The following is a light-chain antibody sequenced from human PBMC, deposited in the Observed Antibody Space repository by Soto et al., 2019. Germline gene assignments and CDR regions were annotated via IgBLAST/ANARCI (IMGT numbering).Light chain of an antibody. J-gene: IGLJ3*02. V-gene: IGLV2-23*02. Sequence: QSALTQPASVSGSPGQSIIISCTGTSSDVGSYNFVSWYQQHPGKAPKLMIYEVSKRPSGVSNRFSGSKFGNTASLTISGLQPEDEADYYCCSYAGNSGVFGGGTKLTVL. CDR2: EVS. CDR3: CSYAGNSGV. CDR1: SSDVGSYNF.